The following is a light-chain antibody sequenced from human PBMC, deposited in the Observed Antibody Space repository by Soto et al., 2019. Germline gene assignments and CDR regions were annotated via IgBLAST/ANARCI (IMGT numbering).Light chain of an antibody. V-gene: IGKV3-20*01. CDR3: QQYGSSPYT. J-gene: IGKJ2*01. CDR1: QSVSSSY. Sequence: EIVLTQSPATLSLSPGERATLSCRAGQSVSSSYLGWYQQRPGQAPRLLIYGASSRAPGIPDRFSGSGSGTDFTLTISRLEPEDFALYYCQQYGSSPYTFGQGTKLEIK. CDR2: GAS.